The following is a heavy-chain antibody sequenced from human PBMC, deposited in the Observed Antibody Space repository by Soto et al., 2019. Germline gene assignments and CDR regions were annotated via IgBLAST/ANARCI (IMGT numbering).Heavy chain of an antibody. Sequence: GGSLRLSCAASGFTFDNCGMHWVRQAPGKGLEWVSGISWDSATIGYADSAKGRSTISRDDAKNSLYLQMNSLRREDTALYYCVQGRYPTMATPLDHWGQGTLVTVSS. CDR1: GFTFDNCG. CDR2: ISWDSATI. V-gene: IGHV3-9*01. CDR3: VQGRYPTMATPLDH. J-gene: IGHJ5*02. D-gene: IGHD1-1*01.